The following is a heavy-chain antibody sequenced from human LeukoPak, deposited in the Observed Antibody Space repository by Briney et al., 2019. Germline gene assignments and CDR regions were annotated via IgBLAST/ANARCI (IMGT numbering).Heavy chain of an antibody. CDR1: GFTFSSYG. CDR3: AKDDLTLDYRVPFDY. V-gene: IGHV3-30*02. CDR2: IRYDGSNK. J-gene: IGHJ4*02. Sequence: PGGSLRLSCAASGFTFSSYGMHWVRQAPGKGLEWVAFIRYDGSNKYYADSVKGRFTISRDNSKNTLYLQMNSLRAEDTAVYYCAKDDLTLDYRVPFDYWGQGTLVTVSS. D-gene: IGHD4-11*01.